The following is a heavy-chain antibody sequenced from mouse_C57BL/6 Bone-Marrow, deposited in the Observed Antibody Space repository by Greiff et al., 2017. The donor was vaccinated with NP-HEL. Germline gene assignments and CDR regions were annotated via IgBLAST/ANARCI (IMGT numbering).Heavy chain of an antibody. V-gene: IGHV5-6*01. D-gene: IGHD1-1*01. CDR3: ARHRATVVAPWFDV. CDR2: ISSGGSYT. J-gene: IGHJ1*03. Sequence: VESGGDLVKPGGSLKLSCAASGFTFSSYGMSWVRQTPDKRLEWVATISSGGSYTYYPDSVKGRFTISRDNAKNTLYLQMSSLKSEDTAMYYCARHRATVVAPWFDVWGTGTTVTVSS. CDR1: GFTFSSYG.